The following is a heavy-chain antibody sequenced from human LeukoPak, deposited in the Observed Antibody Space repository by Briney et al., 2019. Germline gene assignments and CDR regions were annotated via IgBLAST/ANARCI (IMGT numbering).Heavy chain of an antibody. V-gene: IGHV3-48*01. D-gene: IGHD2-2*01. CDR1: GFTFSSYS. J-gene: IGHJ4*02. Sequence: GGSLRLSCAASGFTFSSYSMNWVRQAPGKGLEWVSYISTSSTTIYYADSVKGRFTISRDNAKNSLYLQMNSLRAEDTAVYYCAKDVPAAYFDYWGQGTLVTVSS. CDR2: ISTSSTTI. CDR3: AKDVPAAYFDY.